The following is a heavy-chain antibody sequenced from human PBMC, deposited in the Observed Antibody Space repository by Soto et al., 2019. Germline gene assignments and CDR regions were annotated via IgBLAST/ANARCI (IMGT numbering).Heavy chain of an antibody. J-gene: IGHJ4*02. Sequence: GGSLRLSCAYSGFTFSDAWMSWVRQAPGKGLEWVGRIKSKTAGGTTDYAAPVKGRFTISRDDSTNTLYLQMNSLRTGGTAVYYCATDRFANPVGSWGQGTLVTVSS. V-gene: IGHV3-15*01. CDR2: IKSKTAGGTT. CDR3: ATDRFANPVGS. CDR1: GFTFSDAW. D-gene: IGHD3-10*01.